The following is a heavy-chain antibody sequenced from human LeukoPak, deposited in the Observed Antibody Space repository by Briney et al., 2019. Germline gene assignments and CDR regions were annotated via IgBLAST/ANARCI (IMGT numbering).Heavy chain of an antibody. CDR3: ATYSSLNRREFQY. CDR1: GFTFSNYW. J-gene: IGHJ1*01. D-gene: IGHD3-22*01. V-gene: IGHV3-7*01. Sequence: PGGSLRLSCEGSGFTFSNYWMGWVCQAPGKGLQWVANIKTDGSEKYYVDSVKGRFTISRDNAKNSLYLQVNSLRAEDTAVYYCATYSSLNRREFQYWGQGTLLTVSS. CDR2: IKTDGSEK.